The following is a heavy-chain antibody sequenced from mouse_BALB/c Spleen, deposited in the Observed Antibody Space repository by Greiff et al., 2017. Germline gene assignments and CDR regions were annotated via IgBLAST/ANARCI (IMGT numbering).Heavy chain of an antibody. CDR1: GFTFSDYY. CDR2: ISDGGSYT. V-gene: IGHV5-4*02. CDR3: ARDGRNGNAWFAY. D-gene: IGHD2-1*01. J-gene: IGHJ3*01. Sequence: EVQLVESGGGLVKPGGSLKLSCAASGFTFSDYYMYWVRQTPEKRLEWVATISDGGSYTYYPDSVKGRFTISRDNAKNNLYLQMSSLKSEDTAMYYCARDGRNGNAWFAYWGQGTLVTVSA.